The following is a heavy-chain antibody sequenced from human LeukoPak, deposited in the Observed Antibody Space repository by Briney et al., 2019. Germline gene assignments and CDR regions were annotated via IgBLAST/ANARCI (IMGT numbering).Heavy chain of an antibody. D-gene: IGHD1-26*01. Sequence: GGSLRLSCAASGFTFSSFGMHWVRQAPGEGLEWVAVISYDGSNKYYADSVKGRFTISRDNSKNTLFLQMDSLRADDTAVYYCVKDRAGSFCLDSWGQGSLVTVSS. V-gene: IGHV3-30*18. CDR1: GFTFSSFG. CDR2: ISYDGSNK. CDR3: VKDRAGSFCLDS. J-gene: IGHJ4*02.